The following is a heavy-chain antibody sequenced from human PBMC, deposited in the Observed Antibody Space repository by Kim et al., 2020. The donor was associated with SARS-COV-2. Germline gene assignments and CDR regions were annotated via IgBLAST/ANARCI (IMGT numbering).Heavy chain of an antibody. CDR1: GFTVSSNY. Sequence: GGSLRLSCAASGFTVSSNYMSWVRQAPGKGLEWVSVIYSGGSTYYADSLKGRFTTSTDNSKNTLYLQMNSLRAEDTAGYYCASPLRGIAVAGTGGAFDIWGQGTRVSVSS. CDR3: ASPLRGIAVAGTGGAFDI. J-gene: IGHJ3*02. D-gene: IGHD6-19*01. CDR2: IYSGGST. V-gene: IGHV3-66*01.